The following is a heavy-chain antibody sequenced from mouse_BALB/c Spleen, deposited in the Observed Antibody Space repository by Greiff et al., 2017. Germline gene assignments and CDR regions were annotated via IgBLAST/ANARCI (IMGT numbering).Heavy chain of an antibody. J-gene: IGHJ2*01. CDR3: ARDHYGNYYFDY. V-gene: IGHV5-6-3*01. D-gene: IGHD2-1*01. Sequence: EVKVVESGGGLVQPGGSLKLSCAASGFTFSSYGMSWVRQTPDKRLELVATINSNGGSTYYPDSVKGRFTISRDNAKNTLYLQMSSLKSEDTAMYYCARDHYGNYYFDYWGQGTTLTVSS. CDR1: GFTFSSYG. CDR2: INSNGGST.